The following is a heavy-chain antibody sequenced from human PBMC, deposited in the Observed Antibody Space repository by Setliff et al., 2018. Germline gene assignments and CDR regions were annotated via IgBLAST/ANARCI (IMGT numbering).Heavy chain of an antibody. CDR2: IYYSGSTS. CDR1: GGSISSGGYY. V-gene: IGHV4-31*03. CDR3: ARGRAGHSGH. J-gene: IGHJ4*02. Sequence: NPSETLSLTCTVSGGSISSGGYYWSWIRQHPGKGLEWIGYIYYSGSTSYYNPSLKSRVTISVDTSKNQFSLKLSSVTAADTAVYYCARGRAGHSGHWGLGTLVTVSS. D-gene: IGHD6-19*01.